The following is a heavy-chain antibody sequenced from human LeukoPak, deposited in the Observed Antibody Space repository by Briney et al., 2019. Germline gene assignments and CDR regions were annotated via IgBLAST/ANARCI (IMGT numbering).Heavy chain of an antibody. CDR1: GFSFSSHA. J-gene: IGHJ4*02. Sequence: GGSLRLSCAASGFSFSSHAMPWVRQAPGKGLEYVSTISSTGDSTYYANSVKGRLTVSRDNSKDTLYLQMGSLRAEDMAVYYCARSDDYGDYLPVYWGQGTLVTVSS. CDR2: ISSTGDST. D-gene: IGHD4-17*01. CDR3: ARSDDYGDYLPVY. V-gene: IGHV3-64*01.